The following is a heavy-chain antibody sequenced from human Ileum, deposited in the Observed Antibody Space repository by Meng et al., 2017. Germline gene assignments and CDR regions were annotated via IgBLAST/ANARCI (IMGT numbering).Heavy chain of an antibody. D-gene: IGHD5-12*01. Sequence: QESGPVLVKPSWDLSFTYSVCVDTYRSSGSWSWFRQPPGQGLELIEHIYQSGSTNYNQSLNSRVTISIDRSGNQLSLYLSSVSASDTAVYFCSVHIVVPTPGIEYWGQGTLVTVSS. J-gene: IGHJ4*02. V-gene: IGHV4-4*02. CDR3: SVHIVVPTPGIEY. CDR2: IYQSGST. CDR1: VDTYRSSGS.